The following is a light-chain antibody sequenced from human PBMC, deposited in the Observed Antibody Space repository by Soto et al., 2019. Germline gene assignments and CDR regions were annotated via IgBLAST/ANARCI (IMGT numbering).Light chain of an antibody. CDR3: LLYYGGAFWV. J-gene: IGLJ3*02. CDR1: TGAVTSGNY. V-gene: IGLV7-43*01. CDR2: TTS. Sequence: QAVVTQEPSLTVSPGGTVTLTCASSTGAVTSGNYPNWFQQKPGQAPRALIYTTSNKHYWTPARFSGSLLGGKAALTLTGVQPEDEAEYYCLLYYGGAFWVFGGGTKLTVL.